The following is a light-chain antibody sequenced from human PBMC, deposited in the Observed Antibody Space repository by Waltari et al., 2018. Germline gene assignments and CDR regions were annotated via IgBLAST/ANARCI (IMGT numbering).Light chain of an antibody. Sequence: QSALTQSASVSGSPGQSITISCTGTSRDVGAYNIVSWYQQLPGRAPKLILYGVTKRPSGISAQSSDSTSGNTAALPIYGLQSEDEADYYCSSYTHSRTGVFGGGTKLTVL. CDR3: SSYTHSRTGV. CDR1: SRDVGAYNI. V-gene: IGLV2-23*02. J-gene: IGLJ3*02. CDR2: GVT.